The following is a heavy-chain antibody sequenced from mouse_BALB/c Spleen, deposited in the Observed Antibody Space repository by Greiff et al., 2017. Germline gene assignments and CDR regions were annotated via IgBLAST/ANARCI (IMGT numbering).Heavy chain of an antibody. J-gene: IGHJ4*01. Sequence: EVQRVESGGGLVKPGGSLKLSCAASGFTFSDYYMYWVRQTPEKRLEWVATISDGGSYTYYPDSVKGRFTISRDNAKNNLYLQMSSLKSEDTAMYYCARDLNAMDYWGQGTSVTVSS. CDR1: GFTFSDYY. CDR2: ISDGGSYT. CDR3: ARDLNAMDY. V-gene: IGHV5-4*02.